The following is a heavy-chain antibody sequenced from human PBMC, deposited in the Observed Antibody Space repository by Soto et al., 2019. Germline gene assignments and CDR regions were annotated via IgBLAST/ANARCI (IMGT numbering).Heavy chain of an antibody. CDR2: ISFDGSNK. V-gene: IGHV3-30-3*01. CDR3: ARGPSSLTRFDQ. CDR1: GFTFRSYA. J-gene: IGHJ4*02. Sequence: QVQLVESGGGVVQPGGSLRLSCAASGFTFRSYAMYWVRQAPGKGLEWVAVISFDGSNKNYADSVKGRFTISRDNSKNTLYLQMNSLRAEDTAVYYCARGPSSLTRFDQWGQGILVTVSS. D-gene: IGHD2-2*01.